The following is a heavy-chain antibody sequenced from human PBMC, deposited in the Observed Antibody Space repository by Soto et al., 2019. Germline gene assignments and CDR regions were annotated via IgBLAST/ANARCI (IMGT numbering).Heavy chain of an antibody. CDR1: GFTFSSFA. D-gene: IGHD1-26*01. Sequence: QVHLVESGGGVVQPGRSLRLSCAASGFTFSSFAIHWVRQAPGKGLEWMAVISYDGSNKYYADSVKGRFTISRDNSKNTMYLQMNSLRPEDTAVYYCARAYPQVGSNYCDYWGQGTLVTVSS. J-gene: IGHJ4*02. V-gene: IGHV3-30-3*01. CDR2: ISYDGSNK. CDR3: ARAYPQVGSNYCDY.